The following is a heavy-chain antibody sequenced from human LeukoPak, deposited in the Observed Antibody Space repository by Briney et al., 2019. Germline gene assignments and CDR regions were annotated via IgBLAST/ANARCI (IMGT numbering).Heavy chain of an antibody. CDR2: IRYDGSNK. CDR1: GFTFSSYG. Sequence: PGGSLRLSCAASGFTFSSYGMHWVRQAPGKGLEWVAFIRYDGSNKYYADSVKGRFTISRDNSKNTLYLQMNSLRAEDTAVYYCAKDLGRFGVGVSLDFWGLGTLVTVAS. CDR3: AKDLGRFGVGVSLDF. V-gene: IGHV3-30*02. D-gene: IGHD3-3*01. J-gene: IGHJ4*02.